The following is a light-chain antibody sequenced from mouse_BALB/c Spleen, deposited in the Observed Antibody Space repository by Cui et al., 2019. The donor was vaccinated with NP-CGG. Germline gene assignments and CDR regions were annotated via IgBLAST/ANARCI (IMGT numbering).Light chain of an antibody. J-gene: IGLJ1*01. CDR1: TGAVITSNY. CDR3: ALWYSNHWV. CDR2: GTN. Sequence: PVVAPASAPTTSPGETVTLTCRSSTGAVITSNYANWVQEKPDHLFTGLIGGTNNRAPGVPARFSGSLIGDKAALTITGAQTEDETIYFCALWYSNHWVFGGGTKLTVL. V-gene: IGLV1*01.